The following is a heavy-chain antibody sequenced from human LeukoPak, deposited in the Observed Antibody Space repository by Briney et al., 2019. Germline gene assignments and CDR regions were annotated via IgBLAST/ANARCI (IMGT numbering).Heavy chain of an antibody. CDR2: IYTSGST. V-gene: IGHV4-4*07. Sequence: SETLSLTCTVSGGSISSYYWSWIRQPAGKGLEWIGRIYTSGSTNYNPSLKSRVTMSVDTSKNQFSLKLSSVTAADTAVYYCARPYSSSSQYYFDYWGQGTLVTVSS. J-gene: IGHJ4*02. CDR1: GGSISSYY. D-gene: IGHD6-6*01. CDR3: ARPYSSSSQYYFDY.